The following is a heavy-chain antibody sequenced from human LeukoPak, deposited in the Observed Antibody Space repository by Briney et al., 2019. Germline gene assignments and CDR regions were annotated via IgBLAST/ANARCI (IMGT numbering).Heavy chain of an antibody. CDR3: TTDPQIYCSSTSCYP. CDR1: GFTFSNAW. Sequence: GGSLRLSCAASGFTFSNAWKRWVRQAPGKGLEWVGRIKSKTDGGTTDYAAPVKGKFTISRDDPKNTLYLKMNSLKTEDTAVYYCTTDPQIYCSSTSCYPWGQGTLVTVSS. J-gene: IGHJ5*02. D-gene: IGHD2-2*01. CDR2: IKSKTDGGTT. V-gene: IGHV3-15*01.